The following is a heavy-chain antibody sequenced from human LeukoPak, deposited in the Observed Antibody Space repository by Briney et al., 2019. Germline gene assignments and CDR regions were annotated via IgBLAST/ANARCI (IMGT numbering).Heavy chain of an antibody. CDR1: GGTFSSSS. J-gene: IGHJ4*02. CDR3: ATEDTAMVNFDY. Sequence: ASVKVSRKASGGTFSSSSISWVRQAPGQGLEWMGGIIPIFGTANYAQKFQGRVTITADESTRTAYMKLSSLRSEDTAVYYCATEDTAMVNFDYWGQGTLVTVSS. V-gene: IGHV1-69*01. D-gene: IGHD5-18*01. CDR2: IIPIFGTA.